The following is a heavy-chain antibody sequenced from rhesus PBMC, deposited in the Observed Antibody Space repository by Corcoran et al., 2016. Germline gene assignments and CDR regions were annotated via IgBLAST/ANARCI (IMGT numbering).Heavy chain of an antibody. J-gene: IGHJ5-2*02. Sequence: QVQLQESGPGLVKPSETLSLTCAVYGGFISDYYYWSWIRQPPGKGLEGIGQIYGGSGTTYYNPALKSRVTVSKDTSKNQFSLKLSSVTAADTAVYDCARSEYGIKPLDVWGRGVLVTVSS. CDR3: ARSEYGIKPLDV. V-gene: IGHV4-143*01. CDR1: GGFISDYYY. CDR2: IYGGSGTT. D-gene: IGHD2-15*01.